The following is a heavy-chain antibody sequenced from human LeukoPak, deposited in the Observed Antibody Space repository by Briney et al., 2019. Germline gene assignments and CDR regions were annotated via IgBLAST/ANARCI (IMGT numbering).Heavy chain of an antibody. V-gene: IGHV3-53*01. J-gene: IGHJ4*02. CDR2: IYSGGST. CDR1: GFTVNSNY. Sequence: GGSLRLSCAASGFTVNSNYMSWVRQAPGKGLEWVSVIYSGGSTYYADSVKGRFTISRDNSKNTLYLQMNSLRAEDTAVYYCAGGMYSGSSPADYWGQGTLVTVSS. CDR3: AGGMYSGSSPADY. D-gene: IGHD1-26*01.